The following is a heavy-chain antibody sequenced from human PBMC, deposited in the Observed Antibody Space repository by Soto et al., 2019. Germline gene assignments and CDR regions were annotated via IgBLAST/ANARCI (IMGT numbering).Heavy chain of an antibody. V-gene: IGHV4-61*02. CDR1: GGSISSGGYY. J-gene: IGHJ5*02. CDR3: ARVIRGSWWFDP. CDR2: IYTSGST. D-gene: IGHD3-10*01. Sequence: PSETLSLTCTVSGGSISSGGYYWSWIRQHPGKGLEWVGRIYTSGSTNYNPSLKSRVTMSVDTSKNQFSLKLSSVTAADTAVYYCARVIRGSWWFDPWGQGTLVTVSS.